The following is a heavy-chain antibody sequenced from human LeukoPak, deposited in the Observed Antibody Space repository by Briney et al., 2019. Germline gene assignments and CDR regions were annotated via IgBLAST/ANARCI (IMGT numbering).Heavy chain of an antibody. CDR1: GGSFSGYY. CDR3: ARLAISDYVWGSYRYTYFDY. D-gene: IGHD3-16*02. CDR2: INHSGST. J-gene: IGHJ4*02. Sequence: SETLSLTCAVYGGSFSGYYWSWIRQPPGKGLEWIGEINHSGSTNYNPSLKSRVTISVDTSKNQFSLKLSSVTAADTAVYYCARLAISDYVWGSYRYTYFDYWGQGTLVTVSS. V-gene: IGHV4-34*01.